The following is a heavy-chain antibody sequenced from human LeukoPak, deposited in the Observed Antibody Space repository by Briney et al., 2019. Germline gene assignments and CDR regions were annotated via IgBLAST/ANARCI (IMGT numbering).Heavy chain of an antibody. CDR2: IYYSGST. J-gene: IGHJ2*01. Sequence: SETLSLTCTVSGGSISSYYWSWIRQPPGKGLEWIGYIYYSGSTNYNPSLKSRVTISVDTSKNQFSLKLSSVTAADTAVSYCARGYSSGYTPYWYFDLWGRGTLVTVSS. V-gene: IGHV4-59*01. CDR1: GGSISSYY. D-gene: IGHD3-22*01. CDR3: ARGYSSGYTPYWYFDL.